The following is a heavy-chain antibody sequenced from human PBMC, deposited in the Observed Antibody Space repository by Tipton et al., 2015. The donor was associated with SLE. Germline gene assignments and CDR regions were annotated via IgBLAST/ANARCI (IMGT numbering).Heavy chain of an antibody. D-gene: IGHD2-2*01. CDR2: MYYSGIT. J-gene: IGHJ4*02. Sequence: TLSLTCTVSGGSISTSNYYWGWIRQPPGRGLEWIGSMYYSGITYYNASLKSRVTISADTSNNEFSMELGSVTAADTAVYYCARGGGGYCSSTSCRILDYWGQGTLVTVSS. CDR3: ARGGGGYCSSTSCRILDY. V-gene: IGHV4-39*07. CDR1: GGSISTSNYY.